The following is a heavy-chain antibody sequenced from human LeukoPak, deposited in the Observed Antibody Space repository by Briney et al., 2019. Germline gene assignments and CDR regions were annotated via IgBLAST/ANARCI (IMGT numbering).Heavy chain of an antibody. V-gene: IGHV3-23*01. D-gene: IGHD3-10*01. Sequence: GGSLRLSCAASGFAFISYAMSWVRQAPGKGLEWVSGISGSGGSTYYADSVKGRFTISRDNSKNTLYLQMNSLRAEDTAVYYCAKGGSVTSPYYYYYYIDVWGKGTTVTVSS. CDR2: ISGSGGST. CDR1: GFAFISYA. CDR3: AKGGSVTSPYYYYYYIDV. J-gene: IGHJ6*03.